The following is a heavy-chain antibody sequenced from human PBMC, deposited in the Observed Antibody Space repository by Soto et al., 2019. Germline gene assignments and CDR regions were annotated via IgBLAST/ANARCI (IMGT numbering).Heavy chain of an antibody. J-gene: IGHJ5*02. Sequence: QVQLQESGPGLVKPSQTLSLTCTVSGGSISSGGYYWSWIRQHPGKGLEWIGYIYYSGSTYYNPSLKSRVTISVDTSKNQFSLKLSSVTAADTAVYYCARDLSGYCSSTSCYARNWFDPWGQGTLVTVSS. CDR1: GGSISSGGYY. CDR3: ARDLSGYCSSTSCYARNWFDP. CDR2: IYYSGST. V-gene: IGHV4-31*03. D-gene: IGHD2-2*01.